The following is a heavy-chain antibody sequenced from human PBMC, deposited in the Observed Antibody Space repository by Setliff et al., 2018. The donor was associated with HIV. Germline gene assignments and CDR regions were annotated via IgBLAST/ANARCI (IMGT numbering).Heavy chain of an antibody. CDR1: GYSISSGYY. D-gene: IGHD2-21*01. J-gene: IGHJ4*02. V-gene: IGHV4-38-2*01. CDR3: ARLRRAIDDGGSSLRLDF. CDR2: IYHGGTT. Sequence: PSETLSLTCAVSGYSISSGYYWAWIQQPPGMGLEWIGSIYHGGTTYYNPSLKSRSTISEDTSKNQFSLSLRSATAADTATYFCARLRRAIDDGGSSLRLDFWGQGMLVTVSS.